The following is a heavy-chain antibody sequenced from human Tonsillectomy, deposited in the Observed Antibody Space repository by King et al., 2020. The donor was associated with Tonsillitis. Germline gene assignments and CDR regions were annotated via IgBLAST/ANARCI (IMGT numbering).Heavy chain of an antibody. Sequence: QVQLQESGPGVVKPSETLSLTCTVSGGSISSSDHYWAWIRQPPGKGLEWIGDMYYSGSIFYNPSLTSRITISGGTSANRFSLTLSSVTAADTAVYFCARSVSGSFDYWGQGALVTVSS. CDR1: GGSISSSDHY. CDR2: MYYSGSI. CDR3: ARSVSGSFDY. J-gene: IGHJ4*02. V-gene: IGHV4-39*01. D-gene: IGHD1-26*01.